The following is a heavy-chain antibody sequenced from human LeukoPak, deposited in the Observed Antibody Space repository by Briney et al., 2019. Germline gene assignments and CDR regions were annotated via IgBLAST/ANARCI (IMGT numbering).Heavy chain of an antibody. Sequence: GGSLRLSCAASGFTFSNYRMNWVRQAPGKGLEWVSYISSSSSAIYYADSVKGRFTISRDNAKNTLYLQMNSLRAEDTAVFYCARVRDISGHWGFLDYWGQGTLVTVSS. CDR1: GFTFSNYR. V-gene: IGHV3-48*04. CDR2: ISSSSSAI. D-gene: IGHD6-19*01. J-gene: IGHJ4*02. CDR3: ARVRDISGHWGFLDY.